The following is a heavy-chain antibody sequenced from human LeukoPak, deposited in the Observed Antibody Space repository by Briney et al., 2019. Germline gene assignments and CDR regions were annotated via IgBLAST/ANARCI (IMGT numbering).Heavy chain of an antibody. D-gene: IGHD6-13*01. V-gene: IGHV4-4*07. CDR3: ARSSIAAAGTRIYYYYYYMDV. Sequence: SETLSLTCTVSGGSISSYYWSWIRQPAGKGLEWIGRIYTSGSTNYNPSLKSRVTMSVDTSKNQFSLKLSSVTAADTAVYYCARSSIAAAGTRIYYYYYYMDVWGKGTTVTISS. CDR1: GGSISSYY. J-gene: IGHJ6*03. CDR2: IYTSGST.